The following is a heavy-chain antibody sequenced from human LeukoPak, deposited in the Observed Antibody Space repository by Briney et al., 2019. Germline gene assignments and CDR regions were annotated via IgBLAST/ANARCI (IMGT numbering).Heavy chain of an antibody. J-gene: IGHJ3*02. CDR2: INSDGSST. Sequence: QPGGSLRLSCAASGFTFSSYWMHWVRQAPGKGLLWVSRINSDGSSTSYADSVKGRFTISRDNAKNTLYLQMNSLRAEDTAVYYCAREAYGDYFLNAFDIWGQGTMVTVSS. CDR1: GFTFSSYW. D-gene: IGHD4-17*01. CDR3: AREAYGDYFLNAFDI. V-gene: IGHV3-74*01.